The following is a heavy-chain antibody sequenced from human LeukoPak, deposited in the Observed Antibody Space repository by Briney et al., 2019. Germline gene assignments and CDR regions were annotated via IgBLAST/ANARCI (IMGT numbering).Heavy chain of an antibody. J-gene: IGHJ4*02. CDR1: GFTFSSYS. V-gene: IGHV3-48*01. Sequence: GGSLRLSCAASGFTFSSYSMTWVRQAPGKGLEWLSYISSSSGTIHYADSVKGRFTISRDNAKNSLYLRMNNLRVEDTAVYYCARDEYYDSSGYTSWGQGTLVTVSS. CDR3: ARDEYYDSSGYTS. CDR2: ISSSSGTI. D-gene: IGHD3-22*01.